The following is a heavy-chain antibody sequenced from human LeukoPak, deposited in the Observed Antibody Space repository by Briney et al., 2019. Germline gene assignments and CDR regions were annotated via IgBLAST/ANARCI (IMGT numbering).Heavy chain of an antibody. D-gene: IGHD3-3*01. CDR3: AREDVAYDFWSGYQRTYYFDY. CDR1: GYTFTGYY. V-gene: IGHV1-2*02. CDR2: INPNSGGT. Sequence: ASVKVSCKASGYTFTGYYMHWVRQAPGQGLEWMGWINPNSGGTNYAQKFQGRVTMTRDTYISTAYMELSRLRADDTAVYYCAREDVAYDFWSGYQRTYYFDYWGQGTLVTVSS. J-gene: IGHJ4*02.